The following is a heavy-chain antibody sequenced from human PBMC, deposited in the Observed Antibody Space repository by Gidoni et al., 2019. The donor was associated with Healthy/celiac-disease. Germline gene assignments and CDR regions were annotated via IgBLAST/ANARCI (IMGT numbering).Heavy chain of an antibody. CDR2: ISGSGGST. D-gene: IGHD1-26*01. Sequence: EVQQLEFGGGLVQPGGSLRLFCAACGFTFSSYAMGWVRQAPGKGLDWVSAISGSGGSTYYADSVKGRFTISRDNSKNTLDLQMSSLRAEDTAVYYCARKIVGATSVDYWGQGTLVTVSS. J-gene: IGHJ4*02. CDR1: GFTFSSYA. CDR3: ARKIVGATSVDY. V-gene: IGHV3-23*01.